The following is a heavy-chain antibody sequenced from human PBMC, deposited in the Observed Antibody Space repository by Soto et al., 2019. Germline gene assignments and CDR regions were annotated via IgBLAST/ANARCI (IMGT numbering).Heavy chain of an antibody. V-gene: IGHV1-3*01. Sequence: QVQLVQSGAEVKKPGASVKVSCTASGYTFTSYAIHWVRQAPGQRLEWMGWGNAGNGNTKYSQKLQGRVTITRDTSASTAYMELSSLRSEDTAVYYCARDVGYNWNLIDYWGQGTLVTVSS. D-gene: IGHD1-20*01. CDR2: GNAGNGNT. CDR3: ARDVGYNWNLIDY. CDR1: GYTFTSYA. J-gene: IGHJ4*02.